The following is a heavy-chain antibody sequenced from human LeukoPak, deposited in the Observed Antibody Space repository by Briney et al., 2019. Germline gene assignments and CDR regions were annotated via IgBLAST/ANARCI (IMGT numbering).Heavy chain of an antibody. CDR3: AREVNYDILTGYNGY. Sequence: ASVKVSCKASGYTFTGYCMHWVRQAPGQGLEWMGWINPNSGGTNYAQKFQGRVTVTRDTSISTAYMELSSLRSDDTAVYYCAREVNYDILTGYNGYWGQGTLVAVSS. CDR2: INPNSGGT. CDR1: GYTFTGYC. J-gene: IGHJ4*02. D-gene: IGHD3-9*01. V-gene: IGHV1-2*02.